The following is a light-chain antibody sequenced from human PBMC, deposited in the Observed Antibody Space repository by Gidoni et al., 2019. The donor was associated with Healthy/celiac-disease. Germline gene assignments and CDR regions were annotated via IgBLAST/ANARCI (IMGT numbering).Light chain of an antibody. CDR2: AAS. J-gene: IGKJ1*01. CDR1: HGISNS. V-gene: IGKV1-NL1*01. CDR3: QQYNSNPWT. Sequence: DIQMTQSPSSLPASVGDRVTITCRASHGISNSLAWYQQKPGKAPKLLLYAASRLESGVPSRFSGSGSGTDYTLTIGSLQPEDLATYYCQQYNSNPWTFXXXTKVEIK.